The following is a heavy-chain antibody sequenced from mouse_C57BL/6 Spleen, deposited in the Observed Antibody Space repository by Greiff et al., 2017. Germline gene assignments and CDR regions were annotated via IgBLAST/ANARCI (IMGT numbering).Heavy chain of an antibody. V-gene: IGHV2-2*01. J-gene: IGHJ3*01. Sequence: VQLQQSGPGLVQPSQSLSITCTVSGFSLTSYGVHWVRQSPGKGLEWLGVIWSGGSTDYNAAFISRLSISKDNSKSQVFFKMNSLQADDTAIYYCARGDYDWFAYWGQGILVTVSA. CDR3: ARGDYDWFAY. CDR1: GFSLTSYG. CDR2: IWSGGST. D-gene: IGHD2-4*01.